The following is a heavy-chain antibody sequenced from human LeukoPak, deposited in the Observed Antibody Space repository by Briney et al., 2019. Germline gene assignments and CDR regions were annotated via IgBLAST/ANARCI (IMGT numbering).Heavy chain of an antibody. J-gene: IGHJ4*02. CDR3: ARLDAGGYFDY. D-gene: IGHD4-23*01. Sequence: GGSLRLSCAASGFTFSSYAMSWVRQAPGKGLEWVSAISGSGGSTYYADSVKGRFAISRDNSKNTLYLQMNSLRAEDTAVYYCARLDAGGYFDYWGQGTLVTVSS. V-gene: IGHV3-23*01. CDR1: GFTFSSYA. CDR2: ISGSGGST.